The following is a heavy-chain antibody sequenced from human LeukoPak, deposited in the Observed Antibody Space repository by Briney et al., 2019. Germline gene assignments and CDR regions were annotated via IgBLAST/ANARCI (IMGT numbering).Heavy chain of an antibody. CDR2: IYYNGST. Sequence: PSETLSLTCTVSGGSISSYYWSWIRQPPGKGMEWTGYIYYNGSTNYKPSLKSRVTISVDTSKTEFSLKLSSVTAAGTAVYYCARWSSSSYLSRFDYWGQGTLVTVSS. V-gene: IGHV4-59*08. D-gene: IGHD6-6*01. CDR3: ARWSSSSYLSRFDY. CDR1: GGSISSYY. J-gene: IGHJ4*02.